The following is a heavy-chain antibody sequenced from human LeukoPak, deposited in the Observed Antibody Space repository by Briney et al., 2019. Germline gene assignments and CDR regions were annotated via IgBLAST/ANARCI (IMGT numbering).Heavy chain of an antibody. Sequence: SETLSLTCAVSGGSFGGYYWSWIRQPPGKGLEWLGETNHTGNTNYNPSLKSRVTISIDTSKNQFSLKLRSVTAADTAVYYCAGPGVAAFDYWGQGTLVTVSS. CDR1: GGSFGGYY. CDR2: TNHTGNT. V-gene: IGHV4-34*01. J-gene: IGHJ4*02. CDR3: AGPGVAAFDY. D-gene: IGHD6-19*01.